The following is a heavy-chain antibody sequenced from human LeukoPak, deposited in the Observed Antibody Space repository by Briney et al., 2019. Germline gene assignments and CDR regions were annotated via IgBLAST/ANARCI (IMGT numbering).Heavy chain of an antibody. CDR1: GFTFSSYA. CDR3: ANPVVVPSDGGGY. J-gene: IGHJ4*02. Sequence: GGSLRLSCAASGFTFSSYAMHWVRQAPGKGLEWVAVISYDGSNKYYADSVKGRFTISRDNSKNTLYLQMNSLRAEDTAVYYCANPVVVPSDGGGYWGQGTLVTVSS. V-gene: IGHV3-30*04. D-gene: IGHD3-22*01. CDR2: ISYDGSNK.